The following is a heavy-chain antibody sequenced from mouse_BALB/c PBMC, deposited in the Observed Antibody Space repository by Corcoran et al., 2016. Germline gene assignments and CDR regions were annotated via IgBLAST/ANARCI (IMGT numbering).Heavy chain of an antibody. Sequence: QIQLVPSGPELTKPGETVKISCTASGYTFPNYGMNWVKQAPGKGLKWMGWINTYTGEPTYADDFKGRFAFSLETSASTAYLQINNLKNEDTATYFCGRETTATDWGQGSLVTVSA. CDR3: GRETTATD. CDR2: INTYTGEP. J-gene: IGHJ3*01. CDR1: GYTFPNYG. D-gene: IGHD1-2*01. V-gene: IGHV9-3-1*01.